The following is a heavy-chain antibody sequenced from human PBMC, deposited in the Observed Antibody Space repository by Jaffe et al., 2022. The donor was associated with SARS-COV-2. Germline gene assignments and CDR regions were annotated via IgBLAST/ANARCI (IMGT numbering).Heavy chain of an antibody. D-gene: IGHD6-19*01. J-gene: IGHJ4*02. CDR2: ISGTGYNT. V-gene: IGHV3-23*01. CDR3: ARNPTAVAGPLHFEH. Sequence: VQLLDSGGTLVQPGGSLRISCEASGFTFDSFAMSWVRQAPGKGLEWVSAISGTGYNTYYADSVKGRFTISRESSRNTLYLQMNRLRVDDTAIYFCARNPTAVAGPLHFEHWGQGTLVTVSS. CDR1: GFTFDSFA.